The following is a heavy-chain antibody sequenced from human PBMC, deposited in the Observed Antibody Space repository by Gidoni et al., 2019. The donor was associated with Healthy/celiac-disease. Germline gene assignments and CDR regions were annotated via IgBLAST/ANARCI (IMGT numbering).Heavy chain of an antibody. D-gene: IGHD1-20*01. V-gene: IGHV1-46*01. CDR2: INPSGGST. CDR1: GYTFTSYY. J-gene: IGHJ6*02. CDR3: ARDITEEIDYYGMDV. Sequence: QVQLVQSGAEVKKPGASVKVSCKASGYTFTSYYMHWVRQAPGQGLEWMGIINPSGGSTSYAQKFQGRVTMTRDTSTSTVYMELSSLRSEDTAVYYCARDITEEIDYYGMDVWGQGTTVTVSS.